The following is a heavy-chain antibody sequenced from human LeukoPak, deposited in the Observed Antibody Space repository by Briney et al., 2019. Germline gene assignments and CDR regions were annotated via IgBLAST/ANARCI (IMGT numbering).Heavy chain of an antibody. CDR1: GYTFTSYG. V-gene: IGHV1-18*01. D-gene: IGHD3-3*01. J-gene: IGHJ6*02. CDR2: ISAYNGNT. Sequence: GASVTVSCKASGYTFTSYGISWVRQAPGQGLEWMGWISAYNGNTNYAQKLQGRVTMTTDTSTSTAHMELRSLRSDDTAVYYCARDQDFWSGYYYYGMDVWGQGTTVTVSS. CDR3: ARDQDFWSGYYYYGMDV.